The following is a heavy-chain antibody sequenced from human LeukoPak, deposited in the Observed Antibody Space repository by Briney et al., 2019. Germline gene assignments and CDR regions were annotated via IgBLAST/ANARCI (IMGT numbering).Heavy chain of an antibody. CDR3: VKDRDLDY. V-gene: IGHV3-53*04. CDR1: GFIVSDNY. J-gene: IGHJ4*02. CDR2: NYSGGTT. Sequence: PGGSLRLSCAGSGFIVSDNYMSWVRQAPGKGLEWVSVNYSGGTTYYADSVKGRFTVSRHDSKNTLYLQMNSLRTEDTAVYYCVKDRDLDYWGQGTLVTVSS.